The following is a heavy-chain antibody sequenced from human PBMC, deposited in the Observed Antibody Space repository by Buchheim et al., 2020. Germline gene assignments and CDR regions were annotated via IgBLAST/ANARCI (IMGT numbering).Heavy chain of an antibody. Sequence: QVQLVQSGAEVKKPGSSVKVSCKASGGTFSSYAISWVRQAPGQGLEWMGRIIPILGIANYAQKFQGRVTITADKSTSTAYMELSSLRSGDTAVYYCARDESVVPAAMGWFDPWGQGTL. V-gene: IGHV1-69*04. J-gene: IGHJ5*02. CDR1: GGTFSSYA. CDR2: IIPILGIA. D-gene: IGHD2-2*01. CDR3: ARDESVVPAAMGWFDP.